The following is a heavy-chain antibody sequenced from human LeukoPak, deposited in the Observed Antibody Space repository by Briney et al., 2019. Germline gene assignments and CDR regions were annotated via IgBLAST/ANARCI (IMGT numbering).Heavy chain of an antibody. D-gene: IGHD5-18*01. CDR1: GDSVSSNSAA. CDR2: TYYRSKWYN. J-gene: IGHJ5*02. V-gene: IGHV6-1*01. Sequence: SQTLSLTCAISGDSVSSNSAAWNWIRQSPSRGLEWLGRTYYRSKWYNDYAVSVKSRITNNPDTSKNQFSLQLNSVTPEDTAVYYCARDRGEGGYSYENWFDPWGQGTLVTVSS. CDR3: ARDRGEGGYSYENWFDP.